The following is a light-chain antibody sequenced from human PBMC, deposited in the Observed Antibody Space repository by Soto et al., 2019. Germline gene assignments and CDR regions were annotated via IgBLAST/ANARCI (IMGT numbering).Light chain of an antibody. CDR2: AAS. J-gene: IGKJ1*01. V-gene: IGKV1-39*01. CDR3: QQSYTALWT. CDR1: QYISSS. Sequence: DIQMTQSPSSLSASVGDRVTITCRASQYISSSLNWYQQKPGKAPKLLIYAASSLQSGVPSSFSGSGSGTDFTLTISSLQPEDFATYYCQQSYTALWTFGQGTKVEIK.